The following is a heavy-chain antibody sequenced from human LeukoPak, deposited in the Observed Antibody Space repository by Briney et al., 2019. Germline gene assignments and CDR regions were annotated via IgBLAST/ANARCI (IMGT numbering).Heavy chain of an antibody. Sequence: GRSLRLSCAASGFTFSSYGMHWVRQAPGKGLEWVAVIWYDGSNKYYADSVKGRFTISRDNSKNTLYLQMNSLRAEDTAVYYCAREGCSSTSCYWEDAFDIWGQGTMVTVSS. V-gene: IGHV3-33*01. D-gene: IGHD2-2*01. J-gene: IGHJ3*02. CDR1: GFTFSSYG. CDR2: IWYDGSNK. CDR3: AREGCSSTSCYWEDAFDI.